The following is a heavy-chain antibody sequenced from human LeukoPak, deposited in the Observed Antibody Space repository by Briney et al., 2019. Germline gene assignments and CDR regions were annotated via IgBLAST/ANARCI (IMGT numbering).Heavy chain of an antibody. CDR3: AHLYQLASFDY. CDR2: IYWDDDK. D-gene: IGHD2-2*01. Sequence: SGPTLVNPTQTLTLTCTFSGCSLSTSGVGVGWIRQPPGKALEWLALIYWDDDKRYSPSLKSRLTITKDTSKNHVVLTMTNVDPVDTATYYCAHLYQLASFDYWGQGTLVTVSS. CDR1: GCSLSTSGVG. J-gene: IGHJ4*02. V-gene: IGHV2-5*02.